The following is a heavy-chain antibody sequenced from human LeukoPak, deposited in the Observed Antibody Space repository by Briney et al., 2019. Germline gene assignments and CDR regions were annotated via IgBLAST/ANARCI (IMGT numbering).Heavy chain of an antibody. D-gene: IGHD6-19*01. CDR2: ISYDGSNK. CDR3: AREQQWLYYCYGMDV. Sequence: PGGSLRLSCAASGPTFSRFAMHWVRQAPGKGLEWVAVISYDGSNKYYADSVKGRFTISRDNAKSTLYLRVNSLRAEDTAVYYCAREQQWLYYCYGMDVWGQGTTVTVSS. V-gene: IGHV3-30*04. CDR1: GPTFSRFA. J-gene: IGHJ6*02.